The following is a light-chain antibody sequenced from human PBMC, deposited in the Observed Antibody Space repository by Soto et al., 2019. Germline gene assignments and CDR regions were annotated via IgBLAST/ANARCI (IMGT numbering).Light chain of an antibody. CDR3: HQYGYGADT. J-gene: IGKJ2*01. CDR2: GAS. CDR1: QSVRSNY. Sequence: EIVLTQSPDTLSLSPGERATLSCRASQSVRSNYLAWYQQQPGQAPRLLIFGASSRATGIPDRFSGSGSGTDFTLTISRLEPEDSAVYICHQYGYGADTFGQGTKLEIK. V-gene: IGKV3-20*01.